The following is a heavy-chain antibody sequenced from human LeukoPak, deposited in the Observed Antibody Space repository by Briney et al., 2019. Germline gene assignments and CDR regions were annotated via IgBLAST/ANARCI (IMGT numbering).Heavy chain of an antibody. CDR1: GFPFSRTS. CDR2: ISPSGGST. J-gene: IGHJ4*02. V-gene: IGHV3-23*01. CDR3: AKEKGGDSSGYSFDY. D-gene: IGHD3-22*01. Sequence: GGSLRLSCAASGFPFSRTSMTWVRQAPGKGLEWVSTISPSGGSTFYADSVKGRFSLSRDNSKNTLYLQMNSLRAEDTAVYYCAKEKGGDSSGYSFDYWGQGTLVTVSS.